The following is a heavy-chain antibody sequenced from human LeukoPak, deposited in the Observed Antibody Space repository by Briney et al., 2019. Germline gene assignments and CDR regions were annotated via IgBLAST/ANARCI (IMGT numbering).Heavy chain of an antibody. J-gene: IGHJ3*02. D-gene: IGHD5-18*01. CDR3: AKGRQQWLTFDAFDI. CDR1: RFTFSSYG. V-gene: IGHV3-30*18. Sequence: GVSLRLSCSASRFTFSSYGMLWVRQAPGEGREWVALTSYDRGEKYYTDCVKRRFTISRDNSKTTLYLEMNSLIPDDTAVYYCAKGRQQWLTFDAFDIWGQGTMVTVSS. CDR2: TSYDRGEK.